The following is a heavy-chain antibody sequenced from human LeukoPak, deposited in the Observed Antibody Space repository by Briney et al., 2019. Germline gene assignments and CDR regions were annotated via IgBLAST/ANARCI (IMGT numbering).Heavy chain of an antibody. CDR1: GGSISSTEW. CDR2: IHHSGGT. J-gene: IGHJ4*02. Sequence: SGTLSLTCAVSGGSISSTEWYSWVHQPPGQGLEWIGEIHHSGGTNYNVSLKSRVTISLDKSKNQFSLDLTSMTAADTAVYYCATLWVLTGEPYWGQGTLVTVSS. V-gene: IGHV4-4*02. CDR3: ATLWVLTGEPY. D-gene: IGHD7-27*01.